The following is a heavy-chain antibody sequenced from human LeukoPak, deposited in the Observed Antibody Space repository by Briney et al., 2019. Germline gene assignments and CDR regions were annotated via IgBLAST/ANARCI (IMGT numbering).Heavy chain of an antibody. D-gene: IGHD2-8*01. J-gene: IGHJ5*02. Sequence: KPGGSLRLSCAASGFTFDDYGMSWVRQAPGKGLEWVGRVKTKGDGGAADYAAPVKGRFTISRDDSTKTLYLQMNSLKTEDTAVYYCTTDRMIYATNWAVSWFDPWGQGTLVTVSS. CDR1: GFTFDDYG. CDR3: TTDRMIYATNWAVSWFDP. V-gene: IGHV3-15*01. CDR2: VKTKGDGGAA.